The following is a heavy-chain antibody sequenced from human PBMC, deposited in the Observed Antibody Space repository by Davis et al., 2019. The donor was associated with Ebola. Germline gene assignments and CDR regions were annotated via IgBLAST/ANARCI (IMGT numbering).Heavy chain of an antibody. V-gene: IGHV1-3*01. CDR2: INAGNGNT. J-gene: IGHJ5*02. Sequence: ASVKVSCKASGYTFPSYAMHWVRQAPGQRLEWMGWINAGNGNTKYSQKFQGRVPITRDTSASTAYMELSSLRSEDTAVYYCAREGSSSWSLDPWGQGTLVTVSS. CDR3: AREGSSSWSLDP. D-gene: IGHD6-13*01. CDR1: GYTFPSYA.